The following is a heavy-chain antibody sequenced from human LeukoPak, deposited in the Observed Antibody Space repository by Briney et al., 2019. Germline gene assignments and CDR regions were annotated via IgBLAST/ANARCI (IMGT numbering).Heavy chain of an antibody. D-gene: IGHD6-19*01. CDR1: GYTFTGYY. Sequence: RASVKVSCKASGYTFTGYYMHWVRQAPGQGLEWMGWINPNSGGTNYAQKFQGRVTMTRDTSISTAYMELSRLRSDDTAVYYCARDRHVLTRIAVAGLLDYWGQGTLVTVSS. CDR3: ARDRHVLTRIAVAGLLDY. V-gene: IGHV1-2*02. CDR2: INPNSGGT. J-gene: IGHJ4*02.